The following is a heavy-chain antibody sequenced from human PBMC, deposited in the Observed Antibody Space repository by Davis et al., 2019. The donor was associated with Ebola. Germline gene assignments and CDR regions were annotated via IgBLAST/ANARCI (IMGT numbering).Heavy chain of an antibody. J-gene: IGHJ4*02. CDR3: TGVNIVDY. CDR2: IRSKANSYAT. CDR1: GFTFSGSA. D-gene: IGHD2/OR15-2a*01. Sequence: GESLKISCAASGFTFSGSAMHWVRQASGKGLEWVVRIRSKANSYATAYAASVKGRFTISRDDSKNTAYLQMNSLKTEDTAVYYCTGVNIVDYWGQGTLVTVSS. V-gene: IGHV3-73*01.